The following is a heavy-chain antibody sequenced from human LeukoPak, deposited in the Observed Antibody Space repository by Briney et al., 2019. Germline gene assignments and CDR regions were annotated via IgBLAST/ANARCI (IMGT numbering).Heavy chain of an antibody. Sequence: ASVKVSCMSSGYTFTNFYMHWLRQAPGQGLEWMGLINPSGSRTWFSEKFQGRIILTRDMSTSTDYMELSSLRSEDTAVYFCARDNSIDDRGWWFDPWGQGALVTVSS. V-gene: IGHV1-46*01. J-gene: IGHJ5*01. D-gene: IGHD4-23*01. CDR3: ARDNSIDDRGWWFDP. CDR2: INPSGSRT. CDR1: GYTFTNFY.